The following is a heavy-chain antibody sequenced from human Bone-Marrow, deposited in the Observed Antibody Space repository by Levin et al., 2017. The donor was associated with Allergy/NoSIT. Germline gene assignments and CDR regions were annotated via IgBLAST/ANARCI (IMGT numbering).Heavy chain of an antibody. CDR1: GGSISSGGYY. D-gene: IGHD6-6*01. Sequence: SDTLSLTCTVSGGSISSGGYYWSWIRQHPGKGLEWIGYIYYSGSTYYNPSLKSRVTISVDTSKNQFSLKLSSVTAADTAVYYCARVDAARRVFDYWGQGTLVTVSS. CDR2: IYYSGST. J-gene: IGHJ4*02. V-gene: IGHV4-31*03. CDR3: ARVDAARRVFDY.